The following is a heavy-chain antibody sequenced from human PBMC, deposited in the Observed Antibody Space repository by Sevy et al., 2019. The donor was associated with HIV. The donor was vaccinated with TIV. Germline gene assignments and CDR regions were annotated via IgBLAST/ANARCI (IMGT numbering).Heavy chain of an antibody. J-gene: IGHJ4*02. V-gene: IGHV4-39*01. CDR1: GGSISSSSYY. CDR3: AGLGYSSGPFDY. CDR2: IYYSGST. D-gene: IGHD6-19*01. Sequence: SETLSPTCTVSGGSISSSSYYWGWIRQPPGKGLEWIGSIYYSGSTYYNPSLKSRVTISVDTSKNQFSLKLSSVPAADTAVYYCAGLGYSSGPFDYWGQGTLVTVSS.